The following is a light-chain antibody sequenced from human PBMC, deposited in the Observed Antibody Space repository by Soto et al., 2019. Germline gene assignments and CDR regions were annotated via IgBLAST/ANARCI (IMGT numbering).Light chain of an antibody. CDR1: QSISNY. CDR2: KAS. CDR3: QQYNSYSWT. J-gene: IGKJ1*01. Sequence: DIQMTQSPSTLSASVGDRVTIACRASQSISNYLAWYQKKPGKAPKLLIYKASSLESGVPSRFSGSGSGTEFTLTIVILQPYDFATCYCQQYNSYSWTLGQGPKVDIK. V-gene: IGKV1-5*03.